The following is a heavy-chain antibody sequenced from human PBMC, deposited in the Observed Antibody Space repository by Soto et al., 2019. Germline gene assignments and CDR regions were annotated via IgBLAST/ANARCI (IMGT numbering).Heavy chain of an antibody. Sequence: KPSETLSLTCAVSGYSISSGYYCGCIRQPPGKGLEWIGSIYHSGSTYYNPSLKSRVTISVDTSKNQFSLKLSSVTAADTAVYYCARGGIAARPSGFFWFDPWGQGTLVTVSS. CDR1: GYSISSGYY. CDR3: ARGGIAARPSGFFWFDP. D-gene: IGHD6-6*01. V-gene: IGHV4-38-2*01. CDR2: IYHSGST. J-gene: IGHJ5*02.